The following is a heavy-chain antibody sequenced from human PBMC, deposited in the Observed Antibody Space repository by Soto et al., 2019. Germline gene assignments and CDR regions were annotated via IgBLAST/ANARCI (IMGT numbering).Heavy chain of an antibody. D-gene: IGHD1-7*01. CDR3: ARDPPSGTTLDWFDS. J-gene: IGHJ5*01. Sequence: GGSLRLSCAAAGFIFSSDSMGWVLQAPGKGLEWVTSISSSGSFNNYADSVKGRLTISRDNAKNSLYLQMRSLKDEDTAVYYCARDPPSGTTLDWFDSWGQGTLVTVSS. V-gene: IGHV3-21*01. CDR1: GFIFSSDS. CDR2: ISSSGSFN.